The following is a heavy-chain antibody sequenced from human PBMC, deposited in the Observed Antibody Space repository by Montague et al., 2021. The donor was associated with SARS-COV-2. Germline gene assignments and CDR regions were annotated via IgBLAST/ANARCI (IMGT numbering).Heavy chain of an antibody. CDR1: DGSISSPNW. J-gene: IGHJ6*02. CDR3: ARGGTYHYGMDV. D-gene: IGHD3-16*01. V-gene: IGHV4-4*02. CDR2: IYYTGNT. Sequence: SETLSLTCAVSDGSISSPNWWNWVRPPPGKGLGWIGEIYYTGNTNYNPSLKSRVTIFIDKSKNHFSLQLSSVTAADTAVYYCARGGTYHYGMDVWGQGTTVAVSS.